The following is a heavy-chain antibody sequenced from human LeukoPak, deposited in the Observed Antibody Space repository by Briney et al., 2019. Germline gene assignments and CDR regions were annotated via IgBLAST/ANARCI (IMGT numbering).Heavy chain of an antibody. CDR1: GFTFSSYA. J-gene: IGHJ4*02. Sequence: PGGSLRLSCAASGFTFSSYAMSWVRQAPGKGLEWVSAISGSGGSTYFADSVKGRFTISRDNSKNTLYLQMNSLRAEDTAVYYCAKSRWYSSSGELDYWGQGTLVTVSS. CDR3: AKSRWYSSSGELDY. V-gene: IGHV3-23*01. CDR2: ISGSGGST. D-gene: IGHD6-13*01.